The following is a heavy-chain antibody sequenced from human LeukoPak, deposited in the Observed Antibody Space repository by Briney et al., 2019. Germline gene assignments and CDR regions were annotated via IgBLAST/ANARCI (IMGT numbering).Heavy chain of an antibody. Sequence: GESLKISCKGSGYSFTSYWIGWVRQMPGKGLEWMGIIYPGDSDARYSPSFQGQVSISADKSISTAYLQWSSLKVSDTAMYYCARHMTAAVDYWGQGSLVTVSS. V-gene: IGHV5-51*01. J-gene: IGHJ4*02. CDR2: IYPGDSDA. CDR3: ARHMTAAVDY. CDR1: GYSFTSYW. D-gene: IGHD6-13*01.